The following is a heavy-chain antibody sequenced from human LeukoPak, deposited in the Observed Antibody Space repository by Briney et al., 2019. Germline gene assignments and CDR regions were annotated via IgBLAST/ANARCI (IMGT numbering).Heavy chain of an antibody. CDR1: GVTVRTTY. D-gene: IGHD6-19*01. V-gene: IGHV3-66*01. CDR3: AKVPTPIAVAATFDY. CDR2: IYSGGST. Sequence: GGSLRLSCVVSGVTVRTTYISWVRQAPGKGLEWLSVIYSGGSTYYAGSVKGRFTISRDISKSTLFLQMNSLRAEDTAVYYCAKVPTPIAVAATFDYWGRGTLVTVSS. J-gene: IGHJ4*02.